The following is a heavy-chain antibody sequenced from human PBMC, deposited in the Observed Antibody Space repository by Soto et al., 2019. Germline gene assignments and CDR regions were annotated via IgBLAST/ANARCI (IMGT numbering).Heavy chain of an antibody. CDR1: GVTFSSYW. Sequence: PGGSLRLSCAASGVTFSSYWMSWVRQDQGKGLEWVANIKQDGSEKYYVDSVKGRFTISRDNAKNSLYLQMNSLRAEDTAVYYCARDRKDFWSGYNHWGQGTLVTVSS. CDR2: IKQDGSEK. CDR3: ARDRKDFWSGYNH. D-gene: IGHD3-3*01. V-gene: IGHV3-7*01. J-gene: IGHJ4*02.